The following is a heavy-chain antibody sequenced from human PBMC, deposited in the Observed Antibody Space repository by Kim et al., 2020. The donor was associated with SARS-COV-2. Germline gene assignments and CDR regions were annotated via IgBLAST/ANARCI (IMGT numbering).Heavy chain of an antibody. V-gene: IGHV1-18*01. Sequence: ASVKVSCKTSDYSFSGSGFSWVRQAPGQGLELMGWINTKKGDTNYVQKFQDGVTMTTDSSTTTAYMELRSLKSDDTAVYYCVRGTWGDVNDYWGPGTLVTVSS. J-gene: IGHJ4*02. CDR2: INTKKGDT. CDR3: VRGTWGDVNDY. CDR1: DYSFSGSG. D-gene: IGHD3-10*01.